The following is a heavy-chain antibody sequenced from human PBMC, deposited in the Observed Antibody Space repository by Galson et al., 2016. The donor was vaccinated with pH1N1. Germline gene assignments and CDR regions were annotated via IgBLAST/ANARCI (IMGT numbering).Heavy chain of an antibody. CDR3: ARVGYGDYSGWFEP. J-gene: IGHJ5*02. Sequence: SVKVSCKASGGTFSTYGISWLRQAPGQGLEWMGGIIPIFGTANYAQRFQGRVTITADESTSTAYMELSSLRSEATAVYYCARVGYGDYSGWFEPWGQGTLVTVSS. CDR1: GGTFSTYG. V-gene: IGHV1-69*13. CDR2: IIPIFGTA. D-gene: IGHD4-17*01.